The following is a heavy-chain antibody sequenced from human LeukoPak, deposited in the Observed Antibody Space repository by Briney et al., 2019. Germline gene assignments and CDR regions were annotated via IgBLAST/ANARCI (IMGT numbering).Heavy chain of an antibody. CDR2: ISSSSSYI. V-gene: IGHV3-21*01. CDR3: AKADSGSGYFDY. CDR1: GFTFSSYS. Sequence: PGGSLRLSCAASGFTFSSYSMNWVRQAPGRGLEWVSSISSSSSYIYYADSVKGRFTISRDNAKNSLYLQMNSLRAEDTAVYYCAKADSGSGYFDYWGQGTLVTVSS. D-gene: IGHD2-15*01. J-gene: IGHJ4*02.